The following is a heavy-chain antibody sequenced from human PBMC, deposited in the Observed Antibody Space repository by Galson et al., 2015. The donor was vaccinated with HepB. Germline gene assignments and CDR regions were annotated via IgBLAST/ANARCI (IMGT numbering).Heavy chain of an antibody. Sequence: SLRLSCAASGFTFSSYGMHWVRQAPGKGLEWVAVISYDGSNKYYADSVKGRFTISRDNSKNTLYLQMNSLRAEDTAVYYCANLDIVADWGQGTLVTVSS. CDR3: ANLDIVAD. CDR2: ISYDGSNK. V-gene: IGHV3-30*18. J-gene: IGHJ4*02. D-gene: IGHD5-12*01. CDR1: GFTFSSYG.